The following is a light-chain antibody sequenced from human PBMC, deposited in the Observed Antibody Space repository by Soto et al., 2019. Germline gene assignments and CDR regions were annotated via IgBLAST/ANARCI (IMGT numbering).Light chain of an antibody. CDR3: AAWDDGLRAVV. Sequence: QSVLTQPPSVSGTPGQWITISCSGSNSDVGSNTVNWYQQLPGAAPKLLMYSDNQQPSRVPDRFSGSKTGTAASLAISGLLAEDEAEYYCAAWDDGLRAVVFGGGTQLTVL. CDR1: NSDVGSNT. J-gene: IGLJ2*01. CDR2: SDN. V-gene: IGLV1-44*01.